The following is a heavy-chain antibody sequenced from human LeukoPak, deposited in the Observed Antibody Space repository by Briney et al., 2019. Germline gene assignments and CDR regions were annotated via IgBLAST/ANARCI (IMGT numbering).Heavy chain of an antibody. CDR2: ISISGSTI. Sequence: GRSLRLSCAASGFTFSSYEMNWVRQAPGKGLEWVSYISISGSTIHYADSVKGRYTNSRNNAKNALYLQMNSLRAEDMAVYYCARDRPRVGLDYRGQGTLVTVSS. CDR3: ARDRPRVGLDY. V-gene: IGHV3-48*03. J-gene: IGHJ4*02. CDR1: GFTFSSYE. D-gene: IGHD2-2*01.